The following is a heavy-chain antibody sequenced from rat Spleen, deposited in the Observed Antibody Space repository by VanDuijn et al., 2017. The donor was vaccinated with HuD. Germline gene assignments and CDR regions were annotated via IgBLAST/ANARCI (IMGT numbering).Heavy chain of an antibody. Sequence: EVQLVESGGGLVQPGRSLKFSCAASGFTFSDYAMAWVRQAPKKGLEWVATIIYDGSSTYYRDSVKGRFTISRDNAKSTLYLQMDSLRSEDTATYYCTREGLNSGYDYWGQGVMVTVSS. J-gene: IGHJ2*01. CDR1: GFTFSDYA. V-gene: IGHV5-17*01. CDR3: TREGLNSGYDY. D-gene: IGHD4-3*01. CDR2: IIYDGSST.